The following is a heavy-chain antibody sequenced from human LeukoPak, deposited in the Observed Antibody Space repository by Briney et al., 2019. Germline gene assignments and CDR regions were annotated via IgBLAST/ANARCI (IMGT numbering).Heavy chain of an antibody. D-gene: IGHD2-2*01. J-gene: IGHJ4*02. V-gene: IGHV3-30*02. CDR2: IRHDGSYK. CDR3: AKDENYCSGTSCYKNQSDY. Sequence: GGSLRLSCAASGFIFSSYGMHWVRQAPGKGLEWVALIRHDGSYKYYADSVKGRFTISRDNSKNTLYLQMNSLRAEDTAMYYCAKDENYCSGTSCYKNQSDYWGQGTLVTVSS. CDR1: GFIFSSYG.